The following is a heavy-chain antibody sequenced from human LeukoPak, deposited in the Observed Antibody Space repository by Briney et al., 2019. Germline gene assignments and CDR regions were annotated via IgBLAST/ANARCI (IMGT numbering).Heavy chain of an antibody. V-gene: IGHV3-48*02. J-gene: IGHJ4*02. CDR2: ISSSSSTI. Sequence: GGSLRLSCAASGFTFSSYSMNWVRQAPGKGLEWVSYISSSSSTIYYADSVKGRFTISRDNAKNPLYLQMNSLRDEDTAVYYCARDARYSYGLCDYWGQGTLVTVSS. CDR3: ARDARYSYGLCDY. CDR1: GFTFSSYS. D-gene: IGHD5-18*01.